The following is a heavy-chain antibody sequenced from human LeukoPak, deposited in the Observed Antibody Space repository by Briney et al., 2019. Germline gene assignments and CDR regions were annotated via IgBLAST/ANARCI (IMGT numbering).Heavy chain of an antibody. CDR3: TTGWSTIYYFDY. CDR1: GFTFSNAW. CDR2: IKSKTDGGTT. Sequence: GGSLRLSCAASGFTFSNAWMSWVRQAPGKGPEWVGRIKSKTDGGTTDYAAPVKGRFTISRDDSKNTLYLQMNSLKTEDTAVYYCTTGWSTIYYFDYWGQETLVTVSS. J-gene: IGHJ4*02. V-gene: IGHV3-15*01. D-gene: IGHD2-2*01.